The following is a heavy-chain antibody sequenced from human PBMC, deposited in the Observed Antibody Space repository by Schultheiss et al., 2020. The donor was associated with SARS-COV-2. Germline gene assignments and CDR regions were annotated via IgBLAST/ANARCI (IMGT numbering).Heavy chain of an antibody. Sequence: GGSLRLSCAASGFTFSTYSMAWVRQAPGKGLEWVSAISGSGGSTYYADSVKGRFTISRHNSKNTLYLQMNSLRAEDTAVYYCARVSCSSTSCNQFDPWGQGTLVTVSS. J-gene: IGHJ5*02. CDR3: ARVSCSSTSCNQFDP. CDR2: ISGSGGST. D-gene: IGHD2-2*01. V-gene: IGHV3-23*01. CDR1: GFTFSTYS.